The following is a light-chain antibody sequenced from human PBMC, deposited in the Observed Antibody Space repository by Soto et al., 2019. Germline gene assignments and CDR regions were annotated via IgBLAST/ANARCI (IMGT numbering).Light chain of an antibody. V-gene: IGLV1-40*01. CDR1: SSNIGSTYD. J-gene: IGLJ1*01. Sequence: VLTQPPSVYGAPGQRVTISCTESSSNIGSTYDVQWYQQLPGTAPKLLIHGNTDRPSGVPDRFSGSKSGTSASLAITGLQADDEADYYCQSYDDSLSVHYVFGTGTKVTVL. CDR3: QSYDDSLSVHYV. CDR2: GNT.